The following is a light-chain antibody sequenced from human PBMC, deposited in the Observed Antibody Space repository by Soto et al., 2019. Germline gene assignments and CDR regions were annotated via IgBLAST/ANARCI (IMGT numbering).Light chain of an antibody. V-gene: IGKV3-20*01. J-gene: IGKJ2*01. CDR3: QQYGSSPRMYT. CDR2: GAS. Sequence: EIVLTQSPGTLSLSPGERATLSCRASQSVSSSYLAWYQQKPGQAPRLLIYGASSRATGIPDRFSGSGSGTDFTLTISRLEPEDFAGYYCQQYGSSPRMYTFGQGTKLEIK. CDR1: QSVSSSY.